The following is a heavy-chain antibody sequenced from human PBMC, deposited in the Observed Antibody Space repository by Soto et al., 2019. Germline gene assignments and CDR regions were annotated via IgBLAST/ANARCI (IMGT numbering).Heavy chain of an antibody. D-gene: IGHD6-13*01. CDR1: GGSLSSYY. CDR2: IYYSGTT. V-gene: IGHV4-59*12. Sequence: SETLCVTWTVAGGSLSSYYWSWIRQPPGKGLEWIGYIYYSGTTSYNSSLKSRVTISADTSKNQFSLKLSSVTAADTAVYYCARAATIAAPGTIGGDKIDYWGQGTLVTVSS. CDR3: ARAATIAAPGTIGGDKIDY. J-gene: IGHJ4*02.